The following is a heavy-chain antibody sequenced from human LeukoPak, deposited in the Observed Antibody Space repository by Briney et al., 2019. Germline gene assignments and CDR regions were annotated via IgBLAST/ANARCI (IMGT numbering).Heavy chain of an antibody. Sequence: GGSLRLSLAASGFTFSSYSMNWVRQAPGRGREGVSSISSSSSYIYYADSVKGRFTISRDNAKNSLYLQMNSLRAEDTAVYYCASGVYYGSGSYSDYWGQGTLVTVSS. J-gene: IGHJ4*02. V-gene: IGHV3-21*01. CDR2: ISSSSSYI. CDR1: GFTFSSYS. D-gene: IGHD3-10*01. CDR3: ASGVYYGSGSYSDY.